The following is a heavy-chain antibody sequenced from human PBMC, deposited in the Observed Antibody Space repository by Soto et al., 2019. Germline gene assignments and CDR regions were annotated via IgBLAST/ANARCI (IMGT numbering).Heavy chain of an antibody. CDR2: ISSSSSYI. Sequence: GGSLRLSCAASGFTFSSYSMNWVRQAPGKGLEWVSTISSSSSYIYYADSVKGRFTISRDNAKNSLYLQMNSLRAEDTAVYYCAANSGSYYYFDYWGQGTLVTVSS. CDR3: AANSGSYYYFDY. V-gene: IGHV3-21*01. J-gene: IGHJ4*02. D-gene: IGHD1-26*01. CDR1: GFTFSSYS.